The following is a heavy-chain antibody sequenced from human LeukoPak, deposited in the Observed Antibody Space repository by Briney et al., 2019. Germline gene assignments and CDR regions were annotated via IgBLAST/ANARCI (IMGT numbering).Heavy chain of an antibody. J-gene: IGHJ5*02. CDR1: GFTFGSSS. CDR2: ISGSGGST. D-gene: IGHD2-2*01. Sequence: GGSLRLSCAASGFTFGSSSMSWVRQAPGKGLEWAAAISGSGGSTEYADSLKGRFTISRDNSKNTLYPQMNSLRAEDTAVYYCAKEARLYCSSTSCQESWFDPWGQGTLVTVSS. CDR3: AKEARLYCSSTSCQESWFDP. V-gene: IGHV3-23*01.